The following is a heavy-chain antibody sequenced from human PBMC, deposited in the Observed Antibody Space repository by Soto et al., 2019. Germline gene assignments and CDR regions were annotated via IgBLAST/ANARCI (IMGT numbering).Heavy chain of an antibody. CDR3: ARNASGGFDS. Sequence: QVRLLQSEVQVKRLGASLKVSSKAPGYPFSSSGTSWVRQAPGQGLECLGWISVYNGNTNYAQTLQGRVTMSTDTSTGTAYMELRSLRSDDTAVYYCARNASGGFDSWGQGTLVTVSS. J-gene: IGHJ4*02. D-gene: IGHD3-16*01. CDR1: GYPFSSSG. CDR2: ISVYNGNT. V-gene: IGHV1-18*01.